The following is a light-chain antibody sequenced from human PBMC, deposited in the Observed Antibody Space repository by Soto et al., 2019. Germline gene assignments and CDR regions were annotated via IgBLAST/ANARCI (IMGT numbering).Light chain of an antibody. CDR2: DII. Sequence: QSVLTQPASVSGSPGQSITISCTGTSSDVGAFTSVSWYQQHPGKAPKLIIYDIIHRPSGVSDRFSGSKSVNTASPTISGLQPEDEPTYRCSSYSRSTTLVVFGGGTKLTVL. CDR3: SSYSRSTTLVV. J-gene: IGLJ2*01. CDR1: SSDVGAFTS. V-gene: IGLV2-14*03.